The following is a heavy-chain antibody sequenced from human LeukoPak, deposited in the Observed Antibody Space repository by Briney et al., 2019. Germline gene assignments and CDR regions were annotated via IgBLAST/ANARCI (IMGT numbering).Heavy chain of an antibody. Sequence: PGGSLRLSCAASGXTFNSFAMNWVRRAPGKGLEWVSTMSGDATSTYYADSVKGRFTISRDNSKTTLFLQMNSLRAEDTAVYYCAKRTSGSSWYSSDSWGQGTLVTVSS. CDR1: GXTFNSFA. V-gene: IGHV3-23*01. CDR3: AKRTSGSSWYSSDS. CDR2: MSGDATST. J-gene: IGHJ4*02. D-gene: IGHD6-13*01.